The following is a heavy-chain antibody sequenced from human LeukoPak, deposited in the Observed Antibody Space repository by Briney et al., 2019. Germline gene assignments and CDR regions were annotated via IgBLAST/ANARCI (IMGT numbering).Heavy chain of an antibody. V-gene: IGHV1-18*01. D-gene: IGHD3-10*01. CDR2: ISAYNGNT. CDR1: SYTFTSYG. CDR3: ARVQSGSGSYGVWDY. J-gene: IGHJ4*02. Sequence: ASVKVSCNASSYTFTSYGISWVRQAPGQGLEWMGWISAYNGNTNYAQKLQGRVTMTTDTSTSTAYMELRSLRSDDTAVYYCARVQSGSGSYGVWDYWGQGTLVTVSS.